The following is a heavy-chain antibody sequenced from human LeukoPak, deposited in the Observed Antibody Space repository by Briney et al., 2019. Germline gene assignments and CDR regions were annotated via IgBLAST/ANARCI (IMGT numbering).Heavy chain of an antibody. CDR3: AKIERTDETAARGFNWFDP. D-gene: IGHD6-6*01. J-gene: IGHJ5*02. V-gene: IGHV1-69*02. CDR1: GGTFSSYT. CDR2: IIPILGIA. Sequence: SVKVSCKASGGTFSSYTISWVRQAPGQGLEWMGRIIPILGIANYAQKFQGRVTITADKSTSTAYMELSSLRSEDTAVYYCAKIERTDETAARGFNWFDPWGQGTLVTVSS.